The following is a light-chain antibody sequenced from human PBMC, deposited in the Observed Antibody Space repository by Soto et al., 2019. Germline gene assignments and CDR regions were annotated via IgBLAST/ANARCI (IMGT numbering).Light chain of an antibody. V-gene: IGLV2-23*01. CDR2: EDI. Sequence: QSALTQPASVSGSLGQSIPISATGTSRVVGSYNLVSWYQQHPGKAPKLMIYEDIERPSGVSNRFSGSKSGNTASLTISGLQTEDEADYYCCSYAGGTSVVFGGGTKVTVL. J-gene: IGLJ2*01. CDR3: CSYAGGTSVV. CDR1: SRVVGSYNL.